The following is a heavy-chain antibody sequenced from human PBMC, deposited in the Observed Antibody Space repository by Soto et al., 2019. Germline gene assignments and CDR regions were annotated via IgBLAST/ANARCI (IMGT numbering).Heavy chain of an antibody. CDR2: IKQDGTEK. CDR1: GFTFSMYW. V-gene: IGHV3-7*04. Sequence: EVQLVESGGGLVQPGGSLRLSCVSSGFTFSMYWMTWVRQGPGKGLEWVATIKQDGTEKYYMDSVKGRFTISRDNAQNSLNLQMNRLRAEDTAVYYCARDGTGSSALDQWGQGTLVTVS. CDR3: ARDGTGSSALDQ. D-gene: IGHD1-1*01. J-gene: IGHJ4*02.